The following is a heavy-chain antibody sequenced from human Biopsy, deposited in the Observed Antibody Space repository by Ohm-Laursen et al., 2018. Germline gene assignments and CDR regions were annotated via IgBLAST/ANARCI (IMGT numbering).Heavy chain of an antibody. CDR3: ARQVDFWSGYVDY. D-gene: IGHD3-3*01. Sequence: SDTLSLTCTPSGGSISSRTHYWGWIRQTPGKGLEWIGTVYYSGNTDYSPSLKSRVTISVDTSNNQFSLKLRSVTAADTAVYYCARQVDFWSGYVDYWGQGTLVAVSS. CDR1: GGSISSRTHY. V-gene: IGHV4-39*01. J-gene: IGHJ4*02. CDR2: VYYSGNT.